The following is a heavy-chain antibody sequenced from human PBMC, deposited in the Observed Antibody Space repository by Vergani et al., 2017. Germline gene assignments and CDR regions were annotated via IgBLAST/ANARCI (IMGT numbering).Heavy chain of an antibody. Sequence: QVQLQQWGAGLLKPSETLSLTCTVSGGSISSCSYYWGWIRQPAGKGLEWIGRIYTSGSTNYNPSLKSRVTISVDTSKNQFSLKLSSVTAADTAVYYCGYHLGYWGQGTLVTVSS. CDR3: GYHLGY. J-gene: IGHJ4*02. D-gene: IGHD2-15*01. V-gene: IGHV4-61*02. CDR1: GGSISSCSYY. CDR2: IYTSGST.